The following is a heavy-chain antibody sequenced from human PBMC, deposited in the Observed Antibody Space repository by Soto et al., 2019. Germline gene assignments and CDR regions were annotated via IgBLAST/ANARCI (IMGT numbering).Heavy chain of an antibody. Sequence: PSETLSLTCAVYGGSFSGYYWSWIRQPPGKGLEWIGEINHSGSTNYNPSLKSRVTISVDTSKNQFSLKLSSVTAADTAVYYCAGTAVLMVYAINYYGMDVWGQGTTVTSP. CDR3: AGTAVLMVYAINYYGMDV. J-gene: IGHJ6*02. CDR1: GGSFSGYY. CDR2: INHSGST. D-gene: IGHD2-8*01. V-gene: IGHV4-34*01.